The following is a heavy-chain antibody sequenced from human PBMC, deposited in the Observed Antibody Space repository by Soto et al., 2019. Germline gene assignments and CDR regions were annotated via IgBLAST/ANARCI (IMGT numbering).Heavy chain of an antibody. CDR2: INHSGST. CDR3: ARTLWIPFDY. V-gene: IGHV4-34*01. Sequence: QVQLQKWGAGLLKPSETLSLTCAVYGGSFSGYYWSWIRQTPGKGLEWIGEINHSGSTNYNPSLKSRVTISVDTSKNQFSLKLSSVTAADTAVYYCARTLWIPFDYWGQGTLVTVSS. CDR1: GGSFSGYY. D-gene: IGHD5-12*01. J-gene: IGHJ4*02.